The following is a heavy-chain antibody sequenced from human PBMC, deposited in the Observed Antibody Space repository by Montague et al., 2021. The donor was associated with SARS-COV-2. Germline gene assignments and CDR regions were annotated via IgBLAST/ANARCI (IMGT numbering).Heavy chain of an antibody. V-gene: IGHV4-59*01. CDR3: ARGLGANLDY. J-gene: IGHJ4*01. Sequence: SETLSLTCTVSRGFINNYYWNWIRQSPDKGLEWIGFVFYTGLNKYNPSLESRVTISLDTSGNQFSLRLTSVTAADTAVYFCARGLGANLDYWGHGSLVTVSS. CDR1: RGFINNYY. CDR2: VFYTGLN. D-gene: IGHD1-26*01.